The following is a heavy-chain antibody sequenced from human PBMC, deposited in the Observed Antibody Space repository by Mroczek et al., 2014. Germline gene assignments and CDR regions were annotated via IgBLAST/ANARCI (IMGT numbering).Heavy chain of an antibody. CDR2: MNPNSGNT. CDR1: GYTFTSYD. V-gene: IGHV1-8*01. CDR3: ARVRIFGVVHHTHTGYGMDV. Sequence: QVQLQQSGAEVKKPGASVKVSCKASGYTFTSYDINWVRQATGQGLEWMGWMNPNSGNTGYAQKFQGRVTMTRNTSISTAYMELSSLRSEDTAVYYCARVRIFGVVHHTHTGYGMDVWGQGTTVTVSS. D-gene: IGHD3-3*01. J-gene: IGHJ6*02.